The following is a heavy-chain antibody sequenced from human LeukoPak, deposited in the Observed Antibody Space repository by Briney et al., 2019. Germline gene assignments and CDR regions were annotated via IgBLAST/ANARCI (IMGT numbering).Heavy chain of an antibody. V-gene: IGHV3-66*01. CDR2: IYSGGST. Sequence: GGSLRLSCAASEFSVGSNYMTWVRQAPGKGLEWVSLIYSGGSTYYADSVKGRFTISRDNSKNTLYLQMNSLRAEDTAVYYCARDPLRITQRGYFEYWGQGTLVTVSS. J-gene: IGHJ4*02. CDR3: ARDPLRITQRGYFEY. D-gene: IGHD3-10*01. CDR1: EFSVGSNY.